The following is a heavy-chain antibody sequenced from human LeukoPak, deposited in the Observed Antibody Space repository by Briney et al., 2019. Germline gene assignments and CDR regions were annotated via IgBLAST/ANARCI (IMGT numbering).Heavy chain of an antibody. V-gene: IGHV1-3*01. CDR1: GYTFTSYA. J-gene: IGHJ4*02. CDR2: INAGNGNT. D-gene: IGHD1-1*01. Sequence: ASVTVSCKASGYTFTSYAMHWVRQAPGQRLEWMGWINAGNGNTKYSQKFQGRVTITRDTSASTAYMELSSLRSEDTAVYYCARGGTTQLLELDYWGQGTLVTVSS. CDR3: ARGGTTQLLELDY.